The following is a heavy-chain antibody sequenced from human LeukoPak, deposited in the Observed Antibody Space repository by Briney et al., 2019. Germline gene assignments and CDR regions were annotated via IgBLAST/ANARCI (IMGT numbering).Heavy chain of an antibody. J-gene: IGHJ4*02. CDR3: ARLSSGSNPPFDY. Sequence: PSETLSLNCTVSGGDINNYYWSWVRQTPGKGLEFIGYIYYTGSTNYNPSLKSRITMSVDTSTNQFSLKLSSVTAADTAVYYCARLSSGSNPPFDYWGQGTLVTVSS. CDR2: IYYTGST. CDR1: GGDINNYY. V-gene: IGHV4-59*08. D-gene: IGHD3-22*01.